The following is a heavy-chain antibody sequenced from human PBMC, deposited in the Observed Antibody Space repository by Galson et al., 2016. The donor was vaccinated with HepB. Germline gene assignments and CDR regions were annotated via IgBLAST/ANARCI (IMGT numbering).Heavy chain of an antibody. J-gene: IGHJ5*01. D-gene: IGHD2-15*01. CDR1: GFTFSRDG. CDR2: IPHDGTKK. CDR3: ARGLCSVPSCSAGISWFDS. Sequence: SLRLSCAASGFTFSRDGMHWVRQAPGKGLEWVATIPHDGTKKYYVDSVKGRFTISRDNSKNTLYLQMNSLRPEDTAVHFCARGLCSVPSCSAGISWFDSWCQGILVTVSS. V-gene: IGHV3-30*03.